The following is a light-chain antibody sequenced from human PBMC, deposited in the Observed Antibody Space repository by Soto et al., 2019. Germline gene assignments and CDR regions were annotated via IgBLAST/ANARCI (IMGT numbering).Light chain of an antibody. CDR1: SSDVGGYNY. V-gene: IGLV2-14*01. CDR2: EVS. CDR3: SSYTSSSTLDV. J-gene: IGLJ1*01. Sequence: QSALTQPASVSGSPGQSLTISCTGTSSDVGGYNYVSWYQQHPGKAPKLMIYEVSNRPSGVSNRFSGSKSGNTASLTISGLQAEDEADYYCSSYTSSSTLDVFGTGTKVTV.